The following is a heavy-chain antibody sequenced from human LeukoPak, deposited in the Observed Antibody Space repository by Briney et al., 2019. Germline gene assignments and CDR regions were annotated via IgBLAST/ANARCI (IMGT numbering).Heavy chain of an antibody. J-gene: IGHJ3*02. V-gene: IGHV3-23*01. CDR2: ISGSGGST. CDR3: ADIVVVPAAHRSDAFDI. CDR1: GFTFSSYA. Sequence: GGSLRLSCAASGFTFSSYAMSWVRQAPGKGLEWVSAISGSGGSTHYADSVKGRFTISRDNSKNTLYLQMNSLRAEDTAVYYCADIVVVPAAHRSDAFDIWGQGTMVTVSS. D-gene: IGHD2-2*01.